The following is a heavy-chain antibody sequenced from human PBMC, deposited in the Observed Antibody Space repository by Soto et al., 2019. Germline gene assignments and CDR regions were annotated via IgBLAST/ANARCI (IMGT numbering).Heavy chain of an antibody. D-gene: IGHD3-10*01. CDR2: IYPGDSDT. Sequence: ESLKISCKGSGYSFTSYWISWVRQMPGKGLDWMGVIYPGDSDTRYSPSFHGQVTISADKSISTAYLQWSSLKASDTAMYFCARLPGVRGVFDGFNVWGQGTMVTVSS. J-gene: IGHJ3*01. V-gene: IGHV5-51*01. CDR1: GYSFTSYW. CDR3: ARLPGVRGVFDGFNV.